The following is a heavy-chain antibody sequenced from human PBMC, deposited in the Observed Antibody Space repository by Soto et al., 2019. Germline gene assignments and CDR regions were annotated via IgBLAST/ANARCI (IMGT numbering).Heavy chain of an antibody. D-gene: IGHD3-3*01. J-gene: IGHJ4*02. CDR1: GGSFSGYY. CDR2: INHSGST. CDR3: ARHLTDTYYDFWSGYYGNFDY. V-gene: IGHV4-34*01. Sequence: SETLSLTCAVYGGSFSGYYWSWIRQPPGKGLEWIGEINHSGSTNYNPSLKSRVTISVDTSKNQFSLKLSSVTAADTAVYYCARHLTDTYYDFWSGYYGNFDYWGQGTLVTVSS.